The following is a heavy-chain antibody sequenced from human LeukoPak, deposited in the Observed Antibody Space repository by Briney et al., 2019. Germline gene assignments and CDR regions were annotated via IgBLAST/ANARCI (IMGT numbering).Heavy chain of an antibody. CDR1: GYSISSGYY. Sequence: SETLSLTCTVSGYSISSGYYWGWIRQPPGKGLEWIGSIYHSGSTYYNPSLKSRVTMSVDTSKNQFSLKLSSVTVADTAVCYCAREVTDHWGQGTLITVSS. CDR3: AREVTDH. J-gene: IGHJ4*02. D-gene: IGHD2-21*02. V-gene: IGHV4-38-2*02. CDR2: IYHSGST.